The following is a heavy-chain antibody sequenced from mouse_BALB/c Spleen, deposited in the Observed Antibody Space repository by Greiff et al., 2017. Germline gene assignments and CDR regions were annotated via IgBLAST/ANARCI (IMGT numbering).Heavy chain of an antibody. CDR1: GFTFSSYA. D-gene: IGHD2-14*01. V-gene: IGHV5-6-5*01. CDR2: ISSGGST. CDR3: ARDAAYYRYDVFAY. J-gene: IGHJ3*01. Sequence: EVMLVESGGGLVKPGGSLKLSCAASGFTFSSYAMSWVHQTPEKRLEWVASISSGGSTYYPDSVKGRFTISRDNARNILYLQMSSLRSEDTAMYYCARDAAYYRYDVFAYWGQGTLVTVSA.